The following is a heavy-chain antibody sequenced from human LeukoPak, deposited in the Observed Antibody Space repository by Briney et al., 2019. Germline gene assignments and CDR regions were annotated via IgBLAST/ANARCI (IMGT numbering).Heavy chain of an antibody. D-gene: IGHD1-7*01. CDR1: GGSISSSSYY. CDR3: ARDRRYNWNLAWFDP. CDR2: IYYSGST. Sequence: SETLSLTCTVSGGSISSSSYYWGWIRQPPGKGLEWIGSIYYSGSTYYNPSLKSRVTISVDTSKNQFSLKLSSVTAADTAVYYCARDRRYNWNLAWFDPWGQGTLVTVPS. J-gene: IGHJ5*02. V-gene: IGHV4-39*07.